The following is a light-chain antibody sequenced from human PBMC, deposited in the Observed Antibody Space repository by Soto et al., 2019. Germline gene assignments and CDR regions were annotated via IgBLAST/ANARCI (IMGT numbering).Light chain of an antibody. CDR1: QSVHSW. CDR2: KAT. V-gene: IGKV1-5*03. J-gene: IGKJ2*01. CDR3: QQYDRPSS. Sequence: DIQMTQSPSTLPASVGDRVTITCRASQSVHSWLAWYQQKAGEAPKLLIYKATTLQSGVPSRFSGCGSGTEFSLTISRLQPDDFATYFCQQYDRPSSFGQGTRLEI.